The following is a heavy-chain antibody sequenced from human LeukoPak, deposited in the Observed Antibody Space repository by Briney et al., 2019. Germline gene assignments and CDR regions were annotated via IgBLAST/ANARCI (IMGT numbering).Heavy chain of an antibody. J-gene: IGHJ6*02. CDR1: GYSFTNYW. V-gene: IGHV5-51*01. D-gene: IGHD3-10*01. CDR2: IYPGDSET. Sequence: GESLKISCKGSGYSFTNYWIGWVRQMPGKGLEWMGIIYPGDSETRYGPSFQGQVTISADKSISTAYLQWSSLKASDTAMYYCARDYYGSGSQRGMDVWGQGTTVTASS. CDR3: ARDYYGSGSQRGMDV.